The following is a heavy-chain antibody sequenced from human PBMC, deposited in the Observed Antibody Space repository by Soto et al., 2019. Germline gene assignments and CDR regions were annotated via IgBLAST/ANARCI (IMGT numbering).Heavy chain of an antibody. V-gene: IGHV4-59*01. CDR3: ARDRITMGGWFDP. CDR2: IYYSGST. Sequence: SETLSLTCTVSGGSISSYYWSWIRQPPGKGLEWIGYIYYSGSTNYNPSLKSRVTISVDTSKNQFSLKLSSVTAADTAVYYCARDRITMGGWFDPCGQGTLVTVS. CDR1: GGSISSYY. J-gene: IGHJ5*02. D-gene: IGHD3-10*01.